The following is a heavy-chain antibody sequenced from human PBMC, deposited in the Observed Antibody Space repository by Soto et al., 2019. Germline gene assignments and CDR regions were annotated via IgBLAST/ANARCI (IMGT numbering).Heavy chain of an antibody. J-gene: IGHJ3*02. CDR3: ARAGYGDTGVFDI. CDR1: GCHCSNYD. CDR2: IGTAGDT. V-gene: IGHV3-13*01. Sequence: GGLMRLPCTASGCHCSNYDMHRVRKTKGKGLEWVSAIGTAGDTYYPGSVKGRFTISRENAKNSLYLQMNSLRAGDMAVYYCARAGYGDTGVFDIWGQGTMVTVSS. D-gene: IGHD4-17*01.